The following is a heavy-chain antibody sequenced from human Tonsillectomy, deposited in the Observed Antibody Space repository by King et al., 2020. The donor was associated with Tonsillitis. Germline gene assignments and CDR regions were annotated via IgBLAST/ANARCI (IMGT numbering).Heavy chain of an antibody. CDR2: IKREIEGGTT. CDR1: GFTFSTTW. Sequence: VQLVESGGGLVKPGGSLRLSCAASGFTFSTTWMTWVRQAPGKGLEWVGVIKREIEGGTTDYAAPVKGRFTISRDDSKNTLYLQMNSLKTEDTAVYYYITGTGKTDTDYWGQGTLVTVSS. D-gene: IGHD3/OR15-3a*01. V-gene: IGHV3-15*01. J-gene: IGHJ4*02. CDR3: ITGTGKTDTDY.